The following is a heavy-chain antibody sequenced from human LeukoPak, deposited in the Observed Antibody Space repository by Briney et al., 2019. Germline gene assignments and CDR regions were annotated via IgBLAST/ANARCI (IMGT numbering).Heavy chain of an antibody. D-gene: IGHD1-26*01. CDR2: IKQDGSEK. Sequence: GGSLRLSCAASGFTFSFYWMSWVRQAPGKGLEWVANIKQDGSEKYYVDSVKGRFTISRDNAKTSLYLQMDSLRVEDTAEYYCARDPYSGNYGAYYYYYMDVWGKGTTVTVSS. CDR1: GFTFSFYW. CDR3: ARDPYSGNYGAYYYYYMDV. J-gene: IGHJ6*03. V-gene: IGHV3-7*01.